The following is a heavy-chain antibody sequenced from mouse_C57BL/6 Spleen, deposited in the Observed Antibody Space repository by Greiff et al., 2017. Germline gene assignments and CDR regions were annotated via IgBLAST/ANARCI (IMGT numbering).Heavy chain of an antibody. CDR3: TTFYYGYDGYAMDY. J-gene: IGHJ4*01. CDR2: IDPENGDT. D-gene: IGHD2-2*01. V-gene: IGHV14-4*01. Sequence: VQLQQSGAELVRPGASVKLSCTASGFNIKDDYMPWVKQRPEQGLEWIGWIDPENGDTEYASKFQGKATITADTSSNTAYLQLSSLTSEDTAVYYCTTFYYGYDGYAMDYWGQGTSVTVSS. CDR1: GFNIKDDY.